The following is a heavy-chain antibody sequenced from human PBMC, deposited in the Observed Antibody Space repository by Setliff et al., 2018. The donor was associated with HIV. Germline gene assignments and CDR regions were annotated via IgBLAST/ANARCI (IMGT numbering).Heavy chain of an antibody. J-gene: IGHJ4*02. Sequence: GASVKVSCKTFGYRFTDFYVNWVRQAPGQGLEWMGWINPKSGATKNAQKFQGRVTMTRDTSISTVYMELSSLRSDDTALYFCARRAEDLAINPPSFDYYFDYWGQGTPVTVSS. CDR3: ARRAEDLAINPPSFDYYFDY. V-gene: IGHV1-2*02. CDR1: GYRFTDFY. CDR2: INPKSGAT. D-gene: IGHD3-9*01.